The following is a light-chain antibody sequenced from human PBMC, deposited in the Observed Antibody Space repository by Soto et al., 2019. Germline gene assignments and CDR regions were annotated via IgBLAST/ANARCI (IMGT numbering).Light chain of an antibody. CDR2: RDG. CDR1: SSNIGSNF. Sequence: QSVLTQPPSASGTPGQSLTISCSGSSSNIGSNFVYWYQHLPGTAPKLLVFRDGQRPSGVPARFFGSKSGNTATLAITRLGAGDEADYYCEVWDSSRDHLLFGGGTKLTVL. J-gene: IGLJ2*01. CDR3: EVWDSSRDHLL. V-gene: IGLV1-47*01.